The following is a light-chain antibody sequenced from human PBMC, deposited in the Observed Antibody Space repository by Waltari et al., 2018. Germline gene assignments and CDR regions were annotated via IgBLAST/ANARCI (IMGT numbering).Light chain of an antibody. CDR2: NDD. Sequence: SYVLSQPPSLSVASGQTAKITCGGNDIASRSVNWYQQEPGQAPVVVIFNDDYRPSGIPERFSASNSGNTATLTISGVEDGDEADYYCQVWDSSGDHVVAFGGGTKLTVL. CDR1: DIASRS. V-gene: IGLV3-21*01. J-gene: IGLJ2*01. CDR3: QVWDSSGDHVVA.